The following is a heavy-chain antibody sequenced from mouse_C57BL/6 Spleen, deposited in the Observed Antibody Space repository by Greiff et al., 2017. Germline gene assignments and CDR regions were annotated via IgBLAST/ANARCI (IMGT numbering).Heavy chain of an antibody. D-gene: IGHD2-4*01. CDR2: ISYDGSN. CDR3: ARGNYDYDNYYAMDY. J-gene: IGHJ4*01. V-gene: IGHV3-6*01. CDR1: GYSITSGYY. Sequence: EVQLQESGPGLVKPSPSLSLTCSVTGYSITSGYYWNWIRQFPGNKLEWMGYISYDGSNNYNPSLKNRISITRDTSKNQFFLKLNSVTTEDTATYYCARGNYDYDNYYAMDYWGQGTSVTVSS.